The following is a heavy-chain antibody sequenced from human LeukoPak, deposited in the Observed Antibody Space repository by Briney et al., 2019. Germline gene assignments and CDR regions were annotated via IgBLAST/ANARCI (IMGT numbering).Heavy chain of an antibody. CDR1: GYTFTNYY. CDR3: ARVGDSNGWFFDY. D-gene: IGHD6-19*01. V-gene: IGHV1-46*01. Sequence: ASVKVSCKASGYTFTNYYMHWLRQAPGQGLEWMGIINPGDGGATYAQNFQGRVTMTRDTSTSTVYMELSSLRSVDTAVYYCARVGDSNGWFFDYWGQGTLVTVSS. J-gene: IGHJ4*02. CDR2: INPGDGGA.